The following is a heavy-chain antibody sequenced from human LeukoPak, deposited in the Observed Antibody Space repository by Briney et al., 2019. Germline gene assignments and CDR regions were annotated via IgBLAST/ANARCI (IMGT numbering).Heavy chain of an antibody. D-gene: IGHD3-10*01. CDR1: GGSISSYY. J-gene: IGHJ3*02. CDR3: AIQGMVRGVTPAFDI. V-gene: IGHV4-59*01. Sequence: KSSETLSLTCTVSGGSISSYYWSWIRQPPGKGLEWIGYIYYSGSTNYNPSLKSRVTISVDTSKNQFSLKLSSVTAADTAVYYCAIQGMVRGVTPAFDIWGQGTMVTVSS. CDR2: IYYSGST.